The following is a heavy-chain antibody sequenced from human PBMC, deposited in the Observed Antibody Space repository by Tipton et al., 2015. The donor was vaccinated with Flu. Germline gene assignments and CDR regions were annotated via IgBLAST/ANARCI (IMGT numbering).Heavy chain of an antibody. D-gene: IGHD3-9*01. CDR1: GLTFSNYA. Sequence: GSLRLSCAASGLTFSNYAMSWVRQAPGKGLEWVAGLSGSGSSIYYADSVKGRFTISRDNSKNMLYVQMNSLRAEDTAVYYCVKAKNYDIVAAYYGMDVWSQGTTVTVSS. CDR3: VKAKNYDIVAAYYGMDV. V-gene: IGHV3-23*01. J-gene: IGHJ6*02. CDR2: LSGSGSSI.